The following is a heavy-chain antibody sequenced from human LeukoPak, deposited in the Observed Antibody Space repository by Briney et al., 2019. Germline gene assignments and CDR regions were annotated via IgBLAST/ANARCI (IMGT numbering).Heavy chain of an antibody. CDR2: IYYSGST. V-gene: IGHV4-34*01. CDR1: GGSFSGYY. J-gene: IGHJ5*02. D-gene: IGHD3-3*01. Sequence: SETLSLTCAVYGGSFSGYYWGWIRQPPGKGLEWIGSIYYSGSTYYNPSLKSRVTISVDTSKNQFSLKLSSVTAADTAVYYCARGDYDFWSGSTYNWFDPWGQGTLVTVSS. CDR3: ARGDYDFWSGSTYNWFDP.